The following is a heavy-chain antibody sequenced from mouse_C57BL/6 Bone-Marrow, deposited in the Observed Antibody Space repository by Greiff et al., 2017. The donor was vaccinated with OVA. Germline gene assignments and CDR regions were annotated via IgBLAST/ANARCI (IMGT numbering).Heavy chain of an antibody. D-gene: IGHD1-1*01. CDR1: GYTFTSYW. CDR2: IYPGNSDT. CDR3: TMIPYYYGSSYWYFDV. V-gene: IGHV1-5*01. J-gene: IGHJ1*03. Sequence: EVMLVESGTVLARPGASVKMSCKTSGYTFTSYWMHWVKQRPGQGLEWLGAIYPGNSDTSYNQKFKGKAKLTAVTSASTAYMELSSLTNEDSAVYYCTMIPYYYGSSYWYFDVWGTGTTVTVSS.